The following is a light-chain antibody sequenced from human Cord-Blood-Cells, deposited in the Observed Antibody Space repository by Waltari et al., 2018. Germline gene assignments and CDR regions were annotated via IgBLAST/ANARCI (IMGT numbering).Light chain of an antibody. CDR1: SSDVGSYNR. CDR3: CSYAGSSTFKV. V-gene: IGLV2-23*03. Sequence: QSALTQPASVSGSAGQSITIPCTGTSSDVGSYNRSSWYQQHPGKAPKLMIYEGSKRPSGVSNRFSGSKSGNTASLTISGLQAEDEADYYCCSYAGSSTFKVFGGGTKLTVL. J-gene: IGLJ2*01. CDR2: EGS.